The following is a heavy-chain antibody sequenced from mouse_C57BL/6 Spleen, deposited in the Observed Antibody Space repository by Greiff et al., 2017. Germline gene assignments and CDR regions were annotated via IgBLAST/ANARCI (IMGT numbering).Heavy chain of an antibody. CDR1: GYTFTNYW. CDR2: IYPGGGYT. Sequence: VQLQQSGAELVRPGTSVKMSCKASGYTFTNYWIGWAKQRPGHGLEWIGDIYPGGGYTNYNEKFKGKATLTADKSSSTAYMQISSLTSADSAIYYCARDYGYDEGGYAMDYWGQGTSVTVSS. V-gene: IGHV1-63*01. J-gene: IGHJ4*01. CDR3: ARDYGYDEGGYAMDY. D-gene: IGHD2-2*01.